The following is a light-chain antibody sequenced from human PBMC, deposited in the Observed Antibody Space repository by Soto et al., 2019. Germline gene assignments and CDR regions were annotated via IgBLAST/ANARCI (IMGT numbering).Light chain of an antibody. CDR1: QSLVSSDGDAY. CDR2: KVS. CDR3: LQGTHFPPWT. V-gene: IGKV2-30*01. J-gene: IGKJ1*01. Sequence: DVVMTQSPLSLSVTLRQSASISCRSSQSLVSSDGDAYLNWFHQRPGQSPRRLMYKVSDRDSGVPDRFSGNGSGTYFTLTINKVEAEDIGVYYCLQGTHFPPWTFGQGTKVEIK.